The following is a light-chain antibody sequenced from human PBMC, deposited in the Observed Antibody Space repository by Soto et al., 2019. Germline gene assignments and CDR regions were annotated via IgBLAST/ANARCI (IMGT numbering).Light chain of an antibody. J-gene: IGLJ1*01. V-gene: IGLV1-47*02. CDR2: NND. CDR1: SSHIGSNF. CDR3: AAWDDSLSVRYV. Sequence: QSVLTQPPSASGTPGQRVTISCSGSSSHIGSNFVYWYQQRTGTAPRLLIYNNDQRPSGVPDRFSGSKSGTSASLAISGLRSEDEADYYCAAWDDSLSVRYVFGTGTKLTVL.